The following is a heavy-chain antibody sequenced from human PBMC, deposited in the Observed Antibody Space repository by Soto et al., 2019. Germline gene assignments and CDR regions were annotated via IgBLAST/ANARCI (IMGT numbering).Heavy chain of an antibody. V-gene: IGHV3-7*01. CDR3: ARGDLYDILTGYYDDDAFDI. Sequence: EVQLVESGGGLVQPGGSLRLSCAASGFTFSMYWMSWVRQAPGKGLEWVANIKQDGSEKSYVDSVKGRFTISRDNAKNSLYLQMNSLRAEDTAVYYCARGDLYDILTGYYDDDAFDIWGQGTMVTVSS. J-gene: IGHJ3*02. CDR1: GFTFSMYW. CDR2: IKQDGSEK. D-gene: IGHD3-9*01.